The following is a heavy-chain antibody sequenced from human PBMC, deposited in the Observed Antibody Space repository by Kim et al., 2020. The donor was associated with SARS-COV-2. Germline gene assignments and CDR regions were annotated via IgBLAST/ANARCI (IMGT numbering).Heavy chain of an antibody. D-gene: IGHD3-10*01. CDR3: ARGNYGSGT. J-gene: IGHJ4*02. Sequence: GTANYAQKFQGRVTITADESTSTAYMELSSLGSEDTAVYYCARGNYGSGTWGQGTLVTVSS. V-gene: IGHV1-69*01. CDR2: GTA.